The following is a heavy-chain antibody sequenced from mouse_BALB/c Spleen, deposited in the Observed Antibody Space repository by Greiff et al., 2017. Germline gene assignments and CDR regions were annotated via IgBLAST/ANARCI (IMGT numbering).Heavy chain of an antibody. CDR1: GFTFSSFG. J-gene: IGHJ2*01. V-gene: IGHV5-17*02. D-gene: IGHD1-1*01. Sequence: EVKLMESGGGLVQPGGSRKLSCAASGFTFSSFGMHWVRQAPEKGLEWVAYISSGSSTIYYADTVKGRFTISRDNPKNTLFLQMTSLRSEDTAMYYCARETTVVAPYFDYWGQGTTLTVSS. CDR3: ARETTVVAPYFDY. CDR2: ISSGSSTI.